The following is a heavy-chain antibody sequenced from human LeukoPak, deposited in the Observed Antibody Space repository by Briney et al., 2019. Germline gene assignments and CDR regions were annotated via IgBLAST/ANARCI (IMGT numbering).Heavy chain of an antibody. CDR1: GFTFNTYD. J-gene: IGHJ3*01. CDR3: ARAVNTLAGAFDL. Sequence: PGGSLRLSCAASGFTFNTYDMHWVRQGTGKGLEWVSAIGIGGDTYYPDSVKGRFTISRENAKNSLYLQMNSLGAGDTAVYYCARAVNTLAGAFDLWGQGTLVTVSS. D-gene: IGHD1/OR15-1a*01. CDR2: IGIGGDT. V-gene: IGHV3-13*01.